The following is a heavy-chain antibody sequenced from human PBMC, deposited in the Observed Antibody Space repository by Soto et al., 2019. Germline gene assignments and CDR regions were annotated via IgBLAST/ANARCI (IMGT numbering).Heavy chain of an antibody. Sequence: ESGGGLVQPGGSLRLSCAASGFTFSSYAMSWVRQAPGKGLEWVSAISGSGGSTYYADSVKGRFTISRDNSKNTLYLQMNSLRAEDTAVYYCAKDNDYVWGSYFPGSDAFDIWGQGTMVTVSS. D-gene: IGHD3-16*01. J-gene: IGHJ3*02. CDR1: GFTFSSYA. CDR3: AKDNDYVWGSYFPGSDAFDI. CDR2: ISGSGGST. V-gene: IGHV3-23*01.